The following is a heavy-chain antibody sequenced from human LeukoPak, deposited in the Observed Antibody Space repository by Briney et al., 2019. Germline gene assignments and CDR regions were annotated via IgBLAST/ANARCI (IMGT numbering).Heavy chain of an antibody. CDR3: ANLIWSYYYGMDV. J-gene: IGHJ6*02. CDR1: GFTFSNYL. D-gene: IGHD2-8*02. CDR2: VNGVGTGT. Sequence: PGGSLRLSCVASGFTFSNYLMRWVRQAPGKGLEWVSSVNGVGTGTYYADSVKGRFSVSRDNSKNTVFLQMNTLRAEDTAVYYCANLIWSYYYGMDVWGQGTTVTVSS. V-gene: IGHV3-23*01.